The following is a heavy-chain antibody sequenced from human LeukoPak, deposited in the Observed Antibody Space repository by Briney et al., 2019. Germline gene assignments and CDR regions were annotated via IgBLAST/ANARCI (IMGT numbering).Heavy chain of an antibody. J-gene: IGHJ2*01. Sequence: GGSLRLSCAASGFTFSSYSMNWVRQAPGKGLEWVSSISGSSSYIYYADSVKGRFTISRDNAKNSLYLQMNSLRAEDTAVYYCARDISTAHLYFDLWGRGTMVTVSS. CDR2: ISGSSSYI. V-gene: IGHV3-21*01. CDR1: GFTFSSYS. CDR3: ARDISTAHLYFDL. D-gene: IGHD3-22*01.